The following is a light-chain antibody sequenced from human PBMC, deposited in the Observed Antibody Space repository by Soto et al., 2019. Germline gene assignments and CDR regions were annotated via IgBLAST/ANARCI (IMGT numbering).Light chain of an antibody. CDR3: LQQNSYPLT. J-gene: IGKJ4*01. CDR1: QGIRND. Sequence: DIQMTQSPSSLSASVGDRVTITCRASQGIRNDLAWYQEKPGKAPKRLIYVASRLQSGVPSRFSGSGSGTAFTRTISSLPPEDSATYYCLQQNSYPLTFGGGTKVEIK. CDR2: VAS. V-gene: IGKV1-17*01.